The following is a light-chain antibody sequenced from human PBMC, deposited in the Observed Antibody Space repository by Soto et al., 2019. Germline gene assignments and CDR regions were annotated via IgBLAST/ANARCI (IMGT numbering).Light chain of an antibody. V-gene: IGLV2-11*01. CDR1: SSDVGGYNY. Sequence: QSALTQPRSVSGSPGQSVAISCTGTSSDVGGYNYVSWYQQYPGKAPKLLIYEVNKRPSRVPDRFSGSKSGKTASLTISGVQAEDEADYYCCSYAGSPYVFGTGTKLTVL. CDR3: CSYAGSPYV. CDR2: EVN. J-gene: IGLJ1*01.